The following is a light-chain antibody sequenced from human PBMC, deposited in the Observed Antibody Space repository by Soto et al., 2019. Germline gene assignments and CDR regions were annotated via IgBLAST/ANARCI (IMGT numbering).Light chain of an antibody. CDR3: CSYAGTYYV. CDR1: NIDVGGYNY. Sequence: QSVLNKPPSASGAPGQAVPISCTGNNIDVGGYNYVSWYQQHPGKAPKIIIYEVNKRAPGVPDRFWGSKSGNTASLTISGLQAEDEAEYHCCSYAGTYYVFGTGTKVTVL. V-gene: IGLV2-8*01. CDR2: EVN. J-gene: IGLJ1*01.